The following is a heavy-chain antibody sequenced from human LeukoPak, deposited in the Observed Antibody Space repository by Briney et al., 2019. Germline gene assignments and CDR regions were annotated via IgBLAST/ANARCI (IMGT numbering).Heavy chain of an antibody. J-gene: IGHJ4*02. Sequence: SETLSLTCTVSGGSVSTYYWSWIRQPAGKGLEWIGRIFTSGSTSYNPSLKSRVTMSEDTSKNQFSLKLSSVTAAETAVYYCARVTGMRYFDSWGPGTLVTVSS. CDR3: ARVTGMRYFDS. D-gene: IGHD3-9*01. CDR2: IFTSGST. CDR1: GGSVSTYY. V-gene: IGHV4-4*07.